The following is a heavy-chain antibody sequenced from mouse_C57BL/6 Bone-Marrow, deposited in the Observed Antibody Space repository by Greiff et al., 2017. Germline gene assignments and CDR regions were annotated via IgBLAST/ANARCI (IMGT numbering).Heavy chain of an antibody. CDR2: IYPRSGNT. CDR3: ARDDYDVFAY. V-gene: IGHV1-81*01. D-gene: IGHD2-4*01. Sequence: QVQLQQSGAELARPGASVKLSCKASGYTFTSYGISWVKQRTGQGLEWIGEIYPRSGNTYYNEKFKGKATLTADKSSSTAYMELRSLTSEDSAVYLCARDDYDVFAYWGQGTLVTVSA. CDR1: GYTFTSYG. J-gene: IGHJ3*01.